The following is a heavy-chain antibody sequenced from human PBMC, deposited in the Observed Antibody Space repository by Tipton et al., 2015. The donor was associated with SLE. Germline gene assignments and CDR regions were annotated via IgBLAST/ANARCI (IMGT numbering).Heavy chain of an antibody. CDR2: VTGSSGSA. J-gene: IGHJ4*02. Sequence: SLRLSCAASGFTFSDYAMTWVRQAPGKGLEWVSSVTGSSGSAFYADSVKGRFITSRDNSKKTLYLQMNSLRAEDTAVYYCAKGGTGKFDYWGQGTLVTVSS. CDR1: GFTFSDYA. D-gene: IGHD7-27*01. CDR3: AKGGTGKFDY. V-gene: IGHV3-23*01.